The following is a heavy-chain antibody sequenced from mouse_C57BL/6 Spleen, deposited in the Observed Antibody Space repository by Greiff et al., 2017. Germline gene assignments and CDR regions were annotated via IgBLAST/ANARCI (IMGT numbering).Heavy chain of an antibody. Sequence: QVQLQQPGAELVKPGASVKLSCKASGYTFTSYWMHWVKQRPGQGLEWIGMFHPNSGSTNYNEKFKSKATLTVDKSSSSAYMQLSSLTSEDSAVXYGAREEDYSNYRGFAYWGQGTLVTVSA. CDR2: FHPNSGST. V-gene: IGHV1-64*01. CDR3: AREEDYSNYRGFAY. D-gene: IGHD2-5*01. CDR1: GYTFTSYW. J-gene: IGHJ3*01.